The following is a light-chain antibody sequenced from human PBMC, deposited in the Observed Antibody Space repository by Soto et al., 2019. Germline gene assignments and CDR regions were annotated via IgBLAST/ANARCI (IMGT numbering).Light chain of an antibody. V-gene: IGKV3-20*01. CDR1: QGVSRK. CDR3: QQYGSSPRIS. J-gene: IGKJ5*01. Sequence: DIVMTQSPATLSVAPGERVTFSCRASQGVSRKLAWYQHKPGQAPRLLIYVASSRATGIPDRFSGSGSGTDFTLTIGRLEPEDFAVYYCQQYGSSPRISFGQGTRLEIK. CDR2: VAS.